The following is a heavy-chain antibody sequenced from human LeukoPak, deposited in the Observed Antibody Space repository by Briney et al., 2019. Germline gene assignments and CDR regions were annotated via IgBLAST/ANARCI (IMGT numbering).Heavy chain of an antibody. CDR1: GYTFSSYL. D-gene: IGHD3-10*01. J-gene: IGHJ5*02. V-gene: IGHV1-46*01. Sequence: ASVKVSCKPSGYTFSSYLMHWVRQAPGQGLEWMGIINPSGGSTSYAQKFQGRVTMTRDTSTSTVYMELSSLRSEDTAVYYCARDLGLRGVTNWFDPWGQGTLVTVSS. CDR2: INPSGGST. CDR3: ARDLGLRGVTNWFDP.